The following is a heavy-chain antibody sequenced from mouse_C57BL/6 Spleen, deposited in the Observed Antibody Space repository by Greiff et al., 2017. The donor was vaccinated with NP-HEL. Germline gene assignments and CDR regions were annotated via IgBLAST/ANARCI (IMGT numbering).Heavy chain of an antibody. Sequence: QVQLQQPGAELVKPGASVKLSCKASGYTFTSYWMHWVKQRPGQGLEWIGMIHPNSGSTNYNEKFKSKATLTVDKSSSTAYMQLSSLTSEDSAVYYCAREGGLLWCAYWGQGTLVTVSA. D-gene: IGHD2-3*01. CDR3: AREGGLLWCAY. CDR2: IHPNSGST. J-gene: IGHJ3*01. V-gene: IGHV1-64*01. CDR1: GYTFTSYW.